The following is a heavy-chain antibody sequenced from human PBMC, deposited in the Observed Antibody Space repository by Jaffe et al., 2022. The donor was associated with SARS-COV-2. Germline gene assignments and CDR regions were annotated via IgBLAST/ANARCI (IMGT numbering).Heavy chain of an antibody. CDR1: GFTVSSSY. CDR2: IYSGGST. J-gene: IGHJ4*02. V-gene: IGHV3-53*02. CDR3: ARDEYFGSGTD. Sequence: EVRLVETGGGLVQPGGSLRLSCAASGFTVSSSYMTWVRQAPGKGLEWVSVIYSGGSTHYADSVRGRFTISRDNSKNTLYLRMNSLRAEDTAVYYCARDEYFGSGTDWGQGTLVTVSS. D-gene: IGHD3-10*01.